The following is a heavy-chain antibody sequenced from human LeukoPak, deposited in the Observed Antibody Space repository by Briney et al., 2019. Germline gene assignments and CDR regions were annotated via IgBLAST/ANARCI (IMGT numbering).Heavy chain of an antibody. D-gene: IGHD6-19*01. J-gene: IGHJ4*02. CDR2: ISSSSSYI. CDR1: GFTFSSYS. V-gene: IGHV3-21*01. Sequence: KAGGSLRLSCAASGFTFSSYSMNWVRQAPGKGLEWVSSISSSSSYIYYADSVKGRFTISRDNAKNSLYLQMNSLRAEDTAVYYCAKDHRYSSGWHDYWGQGTLVTVSS. CDR3: AKDHRYSSGWHDY.